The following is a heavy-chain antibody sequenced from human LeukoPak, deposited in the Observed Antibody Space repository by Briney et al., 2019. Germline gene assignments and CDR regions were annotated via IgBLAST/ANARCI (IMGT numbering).Heavy chain of an antibody. CDR3: ARSLRADDDY. CDR1: GYSFTGYY. J-gene: IGHJ4*02. CDR2: VNPNSGGT. V-gene: IGHV1-2*06. Sequence: ASVKVSCKASGYSFTGYYIYWVRQAPGLGLEWMGRVNPNSGGTNYAQKFQDRVTMTRDTSISTVYMELSRLRFDDTAVYYCARSLRADDDYRGQGTLVTVSS. D-gene: IGHD5-24*01.